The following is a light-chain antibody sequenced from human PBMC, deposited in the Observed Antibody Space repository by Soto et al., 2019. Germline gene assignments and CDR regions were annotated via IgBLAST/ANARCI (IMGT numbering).Light chain of an antibody. V-gene: IGKV1-9*01. CDR3: QQLNTYPPWT. CDR2: AAS. CDR1: QGISSY. Sequence: DIQLTQSPSFLSASVGDRVTITCRASQGISSYVAWYQQKPGKAPELLIYAASTLQSGVPSRFSGSGSGTDFTLTISSLQPEDPATYYCQQLNTYPPWTFGQGTKVEIK. J-gene: IGKJ1*01.